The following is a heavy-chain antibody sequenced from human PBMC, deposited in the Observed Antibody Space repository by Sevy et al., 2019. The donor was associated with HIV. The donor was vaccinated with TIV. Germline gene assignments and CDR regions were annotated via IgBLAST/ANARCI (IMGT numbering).Heavy chain of an antibody. J-gene: IGHJ6*03. D-gene: IGHD2-2*01. Sequence: ASVKVSCKASGYTFTSYGISWVRQAPGQGLEWMGWISAYNGNTNHAQKLQGRVTMTTDTSTSTAYMELRSLRSDDTAVYYCARELGYCSSTSCYGGYYYYMDVWGKGTTVTVSS. CDR2: ISAYNGNT. CDR3: ARELGYCSSTSCYGGYYYYMDV. V-gene: IGHV1-18*04. CDR1: GYTFTSYG.